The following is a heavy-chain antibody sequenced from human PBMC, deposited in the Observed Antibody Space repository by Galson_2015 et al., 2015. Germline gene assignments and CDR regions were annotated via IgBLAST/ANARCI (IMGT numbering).Heavy chain of an antibody. D-gene: IGHD3-16*01. J-gene: IGHJ4*02. CDR2: TYYTSKWYN. CDR1: GDSVSNNAVA. CDR3: AREFMNVFAY. V-gene: IGHV6-1*01. Sequence: CAISGDSVSNNAVAWNWIRQSPSRGLEWLGRTYYTSKWYNDYAVSVKSRITVNPDTPKNQFSLQLSSLTPEDTAVYYCAREFMNVFAYWGEGTLVTVSS.